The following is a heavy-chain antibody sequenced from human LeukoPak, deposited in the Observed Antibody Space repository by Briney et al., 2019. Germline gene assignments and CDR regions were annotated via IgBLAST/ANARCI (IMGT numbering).Heavy chain of an antibody. V-gene: IGHV3-30-3*01. J-gene: IGHJ4*02. CDR3: ARAGRAYGDYHYFDY. CDR1: GFTFGKYW. Sequence: GGSLRLSCVASGFTFGKYWMSWVRQAPGKGLEWVAAISYDGSNKYYADSVQGRLTISRDNSKNTLYLQMNSLRAEDTAVYYCARAGRAYGDYHYFDYWGQGTLVTVSS. CDR2: ISYDGSNK. D-gene: IGHD4-17*01.